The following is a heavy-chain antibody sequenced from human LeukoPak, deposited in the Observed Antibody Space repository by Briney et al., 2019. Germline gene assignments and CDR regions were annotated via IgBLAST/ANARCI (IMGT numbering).Heavy chain of an antibody. D-gene: IGHD3-3*02. CDR3: ARGWSILRGGDWFDP. V-gene: IGHV4-38-2*02. J-gene: IGHJ5*02. Sequence: SETLSLTCTVSDYSISSGDYWGWIRQPPGKGLEWIGSFYHSGTTYYTPSLKSRVTISVDTSKNQFSLKLSSVTAADTAVYYCARGWSILRGGDWFDPWGQGTLVTISS. CDR1: DYSISSGDY. CDR2: FYHSGTT.